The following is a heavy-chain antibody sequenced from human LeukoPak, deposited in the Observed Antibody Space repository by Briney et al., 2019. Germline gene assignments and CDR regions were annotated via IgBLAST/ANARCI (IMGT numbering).Heavy chain of an antibody. Sequence: SETLSLTCTVSGGSISSYYWSWIRQPPGKGLEWIGYIYHSGSTYYNPSLKSRVTISVDRSKNQFSLKLSSVTAADTAVYYCAREYYGMDVWGQGTTVTVSS. CDR1: GGSISSYY. J-gene: IGHJ6*02. V-gene: IGHV4-59*12. CDR2: IYHSGST. CDR3: AREYYGMDV.